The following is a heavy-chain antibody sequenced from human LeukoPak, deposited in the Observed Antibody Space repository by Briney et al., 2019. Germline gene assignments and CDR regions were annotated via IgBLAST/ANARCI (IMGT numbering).Heavy chain of an antibody. CDR1: GFSFTSYE. V-gene: IGHV3-48*03. J-gene: IGHJ4*02. CDR3: ARGSPRVNSYGIDY. CDR2: ISTSGSTI. D-gene: IGHD5-18*01. Sequence: PGGSLRLSCAASGFSFTSYEMNWVRQAPGKGLEWVSYISTSGSTIYYADSVKGRFTISRDNAKNSLYLQMNSLRAEDTAVYYCARGSPRVNSYGIDYWGQGTLVTVSS.